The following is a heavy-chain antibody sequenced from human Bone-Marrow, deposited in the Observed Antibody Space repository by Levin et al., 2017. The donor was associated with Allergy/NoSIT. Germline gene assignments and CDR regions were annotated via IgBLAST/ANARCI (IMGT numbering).Heavy chain of an antibody. CDR1: GFTFSSYA. Sequence: ASETLSLTCAASGFTFSSYAMSWVRQAPGKGLEWVSSISGSGDSTYYADSVKGRFTISRDYSKNTLYLQMNSLRAEDTAIYYCAKNRQWLAPKNFDYWGQGTLVTVSS. CDR3: AKNRQWLAPKNFDY. V-gene: IGHV3-23*01. D-gene: IGHD6-19*01. CDR2: ISGSGDST. J-gene: IGHJ4*02.